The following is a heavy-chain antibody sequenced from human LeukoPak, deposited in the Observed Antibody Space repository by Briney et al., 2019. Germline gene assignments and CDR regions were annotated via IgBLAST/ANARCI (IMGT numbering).Heavy chain of an antibody. CDR3: AKVFDDYYDSSGYYYVYYYYYMDV. D-gene: IGHD3-22*01. V-gene: IGHV3-30*02. CDR1: GFTFSSYG. Sequence: GGSLRLSCAASGFTFSSYGMHWVRQAPGKGLEWVAFIRYDGSNKYYADSVKGRFTISRDNSKNTLYLQMNSLRAEDTAVYYCAKVFDDYYDSSGYYYVYYYYYMDVWGKGTTVTISS. J-gene: IGHJ6*03. CDR2: IRYDGSNK.